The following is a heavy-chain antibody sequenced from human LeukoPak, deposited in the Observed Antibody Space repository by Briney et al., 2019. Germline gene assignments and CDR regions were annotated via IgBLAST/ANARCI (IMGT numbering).Heavy chain of an antibody. V-gene: IGHV4-59*01. CDR2: IYYSGST. D-gene: IGHD7-27*01. Sequence: PSETLSLTCTVSGGSISSYYWSWIRQPPGKGLEWIGYIYYSGSTNYNPSLKSRVTISVDTSKNQFSLKLSSVTAADTAVYYCASEGPGVGFYYWGQGTLVTVSS. J-gene: IGHJ4*02. CDR3: ASEGPGVGFYY. CDR1: GGSISSYY.